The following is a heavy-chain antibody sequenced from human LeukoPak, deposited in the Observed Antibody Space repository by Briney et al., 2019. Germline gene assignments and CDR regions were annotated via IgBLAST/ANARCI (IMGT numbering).Heavy chain of an antibody. CDR2: IYTGANT. CDR3: ARDGGSGISYGNYIYNGMDV. CDR1: GFTVSNNY. D-gene: IGHD5-18*01. V-gene: IGHV3-53*01. Sequence: PGGSLRLSCAASGFTVSNNYMSWVRQPPGKGLEWVSFIYTGANTYYADSVKGRFTISRDNSKNPLYLQMDSLRAEDTAVYYCARDGGSGISYGNYIYNGMDVWGQGTTVTVSS. J-gene: IGHJ6*02.